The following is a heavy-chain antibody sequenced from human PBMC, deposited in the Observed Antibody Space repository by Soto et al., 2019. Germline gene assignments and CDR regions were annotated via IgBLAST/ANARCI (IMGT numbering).Heavy chain of an antibody. CDR2: ISSSGSNI. J-gene: IGHJ5*02. Sequence: QVQLVESGGGLVKPGGSLRLSCAASGFTFSDYYMSWIRQAPGKGLEWVSYISSSGSNIYYADSVKGRFTISRDNAKNSLYLQMNCLKAADTALYYCARGYDFWICYYLWFVAWGKGTLVTVCS. D-gene: IGHD3-3*01. CDR1: GFTFSDYY. V-gene: IGHV3-11*01. CDR3: ARGYDFWICYYLWFVA.